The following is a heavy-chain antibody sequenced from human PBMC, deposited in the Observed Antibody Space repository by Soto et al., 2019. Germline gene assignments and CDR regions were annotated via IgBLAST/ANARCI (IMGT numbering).Heavy chain of an antibody. D-gene: IGHD1-7*01. CDR2: IYQSGST. CDR3: ARVEETTWYYYGVDV. V-gene: IGHV4-30-2*01. J-gene: IGHJ6*02. CDR1: GDSISSGGYS. Sequence: SETLSLTCAVSGDSISSGGYSWTWIRQPPGKGLEWIGNIYQSGSTLYNPSLESRVTISVDKSKNQFSLKLSSVTAADTAVYYCARVEETTWYYYGVDVCGQGTTVTVSS.